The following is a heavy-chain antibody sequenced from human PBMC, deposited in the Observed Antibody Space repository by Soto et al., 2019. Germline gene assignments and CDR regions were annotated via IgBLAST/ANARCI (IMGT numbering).Heavy chain of an antibody. CDR2: EHHSGTT. Sequence: QVQLQESGPGLVKPSQTLSLTCTVSGGSISSGDYYWSWIRQSPGMGLEGIGSEHHSGTTDYKPSLRDRINTSLDTSENQFSLRLGSVTAADTAVYYCARGVNYDSNGVDAFDVWGQGTMITVS. CDR3: ARGVNYDSNGVDAFDV. V-gene: IGHV4-30-4*01. J-gene: IGHJ3*01. CDR1: GGSISSGDYY. D-gene: IGHD3-22*01.